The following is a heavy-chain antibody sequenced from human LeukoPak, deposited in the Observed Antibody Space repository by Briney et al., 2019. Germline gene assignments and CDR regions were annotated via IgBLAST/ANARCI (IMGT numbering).Heavy chain of an antibody. CDR1: EFTFSSYW. J-gene: IGHJ4*02. CDR3: ARGHVDTTMTGEYDH. Sequence: GGSLRLSCAASEFTFSSYWMNWVRQAPGKGLEWVANIKQDASEKYYVDSVKGRSTISRDNAKNSLYLQMNSLRAEDTAVYYCARGHVDTTMTGEYDHWGQGTQVTVSS. CDR2: IKQDASEK. D-gene: IGHD7-27*01. V-gene: IGHV3-7*01.